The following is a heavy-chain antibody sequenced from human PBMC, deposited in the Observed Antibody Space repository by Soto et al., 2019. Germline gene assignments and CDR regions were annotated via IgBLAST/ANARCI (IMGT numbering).Heavy chain of an antibody. Sequence: GESLKISCKGSGYSFTNYWIGWVRQMPGKGLEWMGIIYPGDSDTRYSPSFQGQVIISGXXXXXTXYXQXXXLQAXDTAMYYCARQDHNYAYFGFWGQGTLDTVST. D-gene: IGHD5-18*01. CDR3: ARQDHNYAYFGF. CDR1: GYSFTNYW. V-gene: IGHV5-51*01. CDR2: IYPGDSDT. J-gene: IGHJ4*02.